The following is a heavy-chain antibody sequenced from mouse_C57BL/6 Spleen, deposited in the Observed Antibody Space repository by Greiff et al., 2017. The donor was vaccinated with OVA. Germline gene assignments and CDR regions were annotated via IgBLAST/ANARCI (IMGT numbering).Heavy chain of an antibody. Sequence: VQLKESGGGLVQPGGSLKLSCAASGFTFSDYYMYWVRQTPEKRLEWVAYISNGGGSTYYPDTVKGRFTISRDNAKNTLYLQMSRLKSEDTAMYYCARQASRDYAMDYWGQGTSVTVSS. CDR2: ISNGGGST. CDR1: GFTFSDYY. V-gene: IGHV5-12*01. CDR3: ARQASRDYAMDY. J-gene: IGHJ4*01.